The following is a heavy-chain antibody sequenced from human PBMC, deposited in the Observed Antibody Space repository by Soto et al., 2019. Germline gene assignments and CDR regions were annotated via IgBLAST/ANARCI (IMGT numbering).Heavy chain of an antibody. J-gene: IGHJ4*02. CDR3: ARVGATTGFDY. CDR1: GYTFTCYY. CDR2: INPNSGGT. D-gene: IGHD1-26*01. Sequence: AASVKVSCKASGYTFTCYYMHWVRQAPGQGLEWMGWINPNSGGTNYAQKFQGWVTMTRDTSISTAYMELSRLRSDDTTVYYCARVGATTGFDYWGQGTLVTVSS. V-gene: IGHV1-2*04.